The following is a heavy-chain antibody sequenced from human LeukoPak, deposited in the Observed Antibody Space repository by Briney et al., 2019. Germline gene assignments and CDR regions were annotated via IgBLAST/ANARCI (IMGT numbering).Heavy chain of an antibody. CDR1: GFTFSSYA. V-gene: IGHV3-23*01. Sequence: GGSLRLSCAASGFTFSSYAMSWARQAPGKGLEWVSAISGSGGSTYYADSVKGRFTISRDNSKNTLYLQMNSLRAEDTAVYYCAKLSLFGELHFDFWGQGTLVTVSS. CDR3: AKLSLFGELHFDF. J-gene: IGHJ4*02. D-gene: IGHD3-10*02. CDR2: ISGSGGST.